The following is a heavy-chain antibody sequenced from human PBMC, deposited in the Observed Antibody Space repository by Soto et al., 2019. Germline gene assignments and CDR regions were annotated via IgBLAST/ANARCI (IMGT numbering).Heavy chain of an antibody. CDR3: ARAIRFLEWLSTPNWFDP. CDR2: ISAYNGNT. J-gene: IGHJ5*02. Sequence: ASVKVSCKASGYTFTSYGISWVRQAPGQGLEWMGWISAYNGNTNYAQKLQGRVTMTTDTSTSTAYMELRSLRSDDTAVYHCARAIRFLEWLSTPNWFDPWGQGTLVTVPQ. CDR1: GYTFTSYG. V-gene: IGHV1-18*01. D-gene: IGHD3-3*01.